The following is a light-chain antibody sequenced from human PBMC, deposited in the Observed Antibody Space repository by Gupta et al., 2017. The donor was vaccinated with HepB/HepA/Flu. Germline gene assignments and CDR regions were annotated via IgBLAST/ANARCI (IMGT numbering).Light chain of an antibody. CDR3: QQYKNWPRT. Sequence: EIVMTQSPATLSVSPGERATLSCRASQTISSNLAWYQQKPGQAPRLLIDAVSTRATGIPARFSGSGSGTEFTLTISSLHSEDFAVYYWQQYKNWPRTFGQGTRVEIK. CDR2: AVS. J-gene: IGKJ1*01. V-gene: IGKV3-15*01. CDR1: QTISSN.